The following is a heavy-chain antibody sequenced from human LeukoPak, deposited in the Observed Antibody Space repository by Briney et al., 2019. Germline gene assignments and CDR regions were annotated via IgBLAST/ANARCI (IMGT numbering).Heavy chain of an antibody. D-gene: IGHD3-22*01. J-gene: IGHJ4*02. Sequence: GGSLRLSCAASGFTFSSYAMSWVRQAPGKGLEWVSAISGSGGSTYYADSVKGRFTISRDNSKNTLYLQMNCLRAEDTAVYYCAKDSDYYYDSSGYSSTFDYWGQGTLVTVSS. CDR3: AKDSDYYYDSSGYSSTFDY. CDR2: ISGSGGST. CDR1: GFTFSSYA. V-gene: IGHV3-23*01.